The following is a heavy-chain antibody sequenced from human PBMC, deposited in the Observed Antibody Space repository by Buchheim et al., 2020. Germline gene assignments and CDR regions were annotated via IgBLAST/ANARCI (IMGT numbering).Heavy chain of an antibody. CDR2: INPNSGGT. CDR3: ARSIYYDSPRGVMDV. V-gene: IGHV1-2*02. Sequence: QVQLVQSGAEVKKPGASVKVSCKASGYTFSGYYMHWVRQAPGQGLERMGWINPNSGGTNYAQKFQGRVTMTRDTSISTAYMELRRLRSDDTAVYYCARSIYYDSPRGVMDVWGQGTTVTVSS. CDR1: GYTFSGYY. D-gene: IGHD3-22*01. J-gene: IGHJ6*02.